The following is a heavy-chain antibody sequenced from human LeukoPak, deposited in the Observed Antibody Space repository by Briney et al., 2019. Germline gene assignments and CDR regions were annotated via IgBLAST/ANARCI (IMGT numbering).Heavy chain of an antibody. CDR2: ISGSGGST. J-gene: IGHJ6*02. Sequence: GGSLRLSCAAPGFTFNTYAMSWVRQAPGKGLEWVSAISGSGGSTFYADSVKGRFTISRDYSKNTLYLQMNSLRAEDTAVYYCARVGLRYWSGMDVWGQGTTVTVSS. V-gene: IGHV3-23*01. CDR1: GFTFNTYA. CDR3: ARVGLRYWSGMDV. D-gene: IGHD3-9*01.